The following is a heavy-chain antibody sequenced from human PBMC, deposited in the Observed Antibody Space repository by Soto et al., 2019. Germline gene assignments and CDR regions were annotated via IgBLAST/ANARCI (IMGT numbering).Heavy chain of an antibody. CDR2: ASSDGSNQ. CDR1: GFTFSSYS. V-gene: IGHV3-30-3*01. CDR3: ARGHCFYSRFPFDH. D-gene: IGHD1-26*01. J-gene: IGHJ4*02. Sequence: QVQLVESGGGVVQPGRSLRLSCAASGFTFSSYSMHWVRQAPGKGVEWVAFASSDGSNQDYADSVKGRFTISRDSSMKTVYLQMNSLRTEDTAVYYCARGHCFYSRFPFDHWGQGTLVTVSS.